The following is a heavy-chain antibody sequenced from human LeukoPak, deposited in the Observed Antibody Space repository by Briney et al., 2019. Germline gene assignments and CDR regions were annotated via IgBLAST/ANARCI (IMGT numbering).Heavy chain of an antibody. J-gene: IGHJ4*02. Sequence: PSQTLSLTCTVSGGSISSGSYYWSWIRQPAGKGLEWIGRIYTSGSTNYNPSLKSRVTISVDTSKNQFSLKLSSVTAADTAVYYCARGLEMATIQRWGYFDYWGQGTLVTVSP. CDR3: ARGLEMATIQRWGYFDY. CDR1: GGSISSGSYY. D-gene: IGHD5-24*01. V-gene: IGHV4-61*02. CDR2: IYTSGST.